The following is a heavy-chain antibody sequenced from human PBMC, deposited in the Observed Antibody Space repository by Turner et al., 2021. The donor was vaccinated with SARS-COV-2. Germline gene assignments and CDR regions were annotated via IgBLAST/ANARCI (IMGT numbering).Heavy chain of an antibody. CDR2: IDPSDSHT. CDR1: GYSFTSYW. D-gene: IGHD3-22*01. V-gene: IGHV5-10-1*03. J-gene: IGHJ1*01. Sequence: EVQLVQSGAEVKKPGESLRISCKGSGYSFTSYWISWVRQMPGKGLEWMGRIDPSDSHTTYSPSCQGHVTISADKSIRTAYLQWNSLKASDTAMYYCASGDTYYYDSSGYFVAEFLQHWGQGTLVTVSS. CDR3: ASGDTYYYDSSGYFVAEFLQH.